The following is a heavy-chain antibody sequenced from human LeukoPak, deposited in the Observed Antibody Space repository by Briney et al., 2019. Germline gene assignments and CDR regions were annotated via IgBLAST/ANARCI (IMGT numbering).Heavy chain of an antibody. Sequence: SETLSLTCTVSGGSISSYYWSWIRQPPGKGLEWIGYIYYSGSTNHNPSLKSRVTISVDTSKNQFSLKLSSVTAADTAVYYCASSRDGYNDHWGRGTLVTVSS. CDR1: GGSISSYY. V-gene: IGHV4-59*08. D-gene: IGHD5-24*01. J-gene: IGHJ4*02. CDR3: ASSRDGYNDH. CDR2: IYYSGST.